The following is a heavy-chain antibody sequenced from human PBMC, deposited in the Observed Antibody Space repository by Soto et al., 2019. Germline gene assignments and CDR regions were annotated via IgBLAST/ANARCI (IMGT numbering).Heavy chain of an antibody. D-gene: IGHD3-3*01. CDR1: GFTFSSYG. V-gene: IGHV3-33*01. J-gene: IGHJ5*02. CDR2: IWYDGSNK. Sequence: PGGSLRLSCAASGFTFSSYGMHWVRQAPGKGLEWVAVIWYDGSNKYYADSVKGRFTISRDNSKNTLYLQMNSLRAEDTAVYYCARDYDFWSGPTGIDPWGQGTLVTV. CDR3: ARDYDFWSGPTGIDP.